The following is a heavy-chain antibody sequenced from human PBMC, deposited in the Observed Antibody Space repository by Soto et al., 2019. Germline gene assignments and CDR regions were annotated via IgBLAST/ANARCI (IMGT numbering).Heavy chain of an antibody. D-gene: IGHD3-10*01. J-gene: IGHJ4*02. V-gene: IGHV1-69*02. CDR2: IIPILGIA. CDR3: ASSGGMGKGAFDY. CDR1: GGTFSSYT. Sequence: QVQLVQSGAEVKKPGSSVKISCKASGGTFSSYTISWVRQAPGQGLEWMGRIIPILGIANYAQKFQVRVTITAEKSTSTAYMELSSLRSEDTAVYYCASSGGMGKGAFDYWGQGTLVTVSS.